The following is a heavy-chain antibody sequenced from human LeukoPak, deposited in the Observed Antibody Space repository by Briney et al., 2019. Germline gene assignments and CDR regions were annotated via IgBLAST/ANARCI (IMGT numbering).Heavy chain of an antibody. Sequence: GGSLRLSCAASGFTFSSYAMSWVRQAPGKGPEWVSAISGSGGSTYYADSVKGRFTISRDNSKNTLYLQMNSLRAEDTAVYYCAPDVDTAMASFDYWGQGTLVTVSS. D-gene: IGHD5-18*01. CDR1: GFTFSSYA. CDR2: ISGSGGST. V-gene: IGHV3-23*01. J-gene: IGHJ4*02. CDR3: APDVDTAMASFDY.